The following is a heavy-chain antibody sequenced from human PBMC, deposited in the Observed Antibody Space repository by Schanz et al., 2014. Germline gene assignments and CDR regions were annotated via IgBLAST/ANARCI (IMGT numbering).Heavy chain of an antibody. CDR2: IRYDGSSK. D-gene: IGHD2-15*01. CDR1: GFTFTSYS. CDR3: AKEDRNHNIDYVY. V-gene: IGHV3-30*02. Sequence: QVQLVQSGGGVVQPGGSLRLSCAASGFTFTSYSMHWVRQAPGMGLEWVAFIRYDGSSKYYADSVRGQFTISRDDSKNTLSLQMNSLSPEDAAVYYCAKEDRNHNIDYVYWGQGTLVTVSS. J-gene: IGHJ4*02.